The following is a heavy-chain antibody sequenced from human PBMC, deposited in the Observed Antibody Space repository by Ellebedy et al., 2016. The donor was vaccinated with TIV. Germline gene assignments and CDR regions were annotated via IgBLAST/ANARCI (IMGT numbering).Heavy chain of an antibody. CDR1: GGSISGYY. J-gene: IGHJ4*02. CDR2: VYYTGNI. V-gene: IGHV4-59*08. CDR3: ARLTRFGEFPFDY. D-gene: IGHD3-10*01. Sequence: MPSETLSLTCSVSGGSISGYYWSWIRQPPGKGLEWLGYVYYTGNINYNPSLKSRVTMSLDTSKNQFSLKLNSFTVADTAVYYCARLTRFGEFPFDYWGQGTQVTVSS.